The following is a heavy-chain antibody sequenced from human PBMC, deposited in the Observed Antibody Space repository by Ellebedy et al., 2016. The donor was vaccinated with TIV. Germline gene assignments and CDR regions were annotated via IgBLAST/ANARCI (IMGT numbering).Heavy chain of an antibody. CDR1: GFTFSTSW. CDR3: ARDWYTAYDWSGGAFPV. Sequence: GGSLRLXXTASGFTFSTSWMSWVRQAPGKGLEWVANIKHDGSEKHYVDSVRGRFTISRDNAKNSLFLQMNSLRAEDTAVYYCARDWYTAYDWSGGAFPVWGQGTIVTVSS. CDR2: IKHDGSEK. V-gene: IGHV3-7*01. D-gene: IGHD5-12*01. J-gene: IGHJ3*01.